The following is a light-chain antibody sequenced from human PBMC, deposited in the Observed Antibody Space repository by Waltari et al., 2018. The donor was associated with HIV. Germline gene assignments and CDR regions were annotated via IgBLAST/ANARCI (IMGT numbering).Light chain of an antibody. CDR2: CAS. Sequence: EIVLTQSPATLSVSPGQRATLSCRASQSVSNNLAWYQQKPGQSPRLLIYCASARATGIPARFSGSGSGTEFTLTLSSLQSEDFAVYYCQQYNDWLLVTFGQGTRLEIE. CDR3: QQYNDWLLVT. CDR1: QSVSNN. V-gene: IGKV3-15*01. J-gene: IGKJ5*01.